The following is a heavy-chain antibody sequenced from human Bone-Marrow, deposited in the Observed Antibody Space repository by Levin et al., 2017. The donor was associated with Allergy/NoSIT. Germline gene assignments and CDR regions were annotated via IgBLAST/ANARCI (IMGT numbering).Heavy chain of an antibody. CDR3: VRDIKATIPHYFDC. V-gene: IGHV3-9*01. CDR1: GFSFDDHV. D-gene: IGHD5-24*01. J-gene: IGHJ4*02. CDR2: ISWNGVNV. Sequence: GGSLRLSCAASGFSFDDHVMHWVRRGPGKGLEWVSSISWNGVNVGYADSVRGRFTISRDNARESLYLDMNSLRAEDTALYYCVRDIKATIPHYFDCWGQGTQVTVSS.